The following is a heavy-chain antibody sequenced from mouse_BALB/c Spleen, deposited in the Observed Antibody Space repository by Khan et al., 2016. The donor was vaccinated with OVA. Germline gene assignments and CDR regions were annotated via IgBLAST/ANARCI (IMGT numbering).Heavy chain of an antibody. D-gene: IGHD1-2*01. CDR1: GYSITSGYG. CDR3: ARTARIKY. CDR2: ISYSGST. V-gene: IGHV3-1*02. Sequence: EVELVESGPGLVTPSQSLSLTCTVTGYSITSGYGWYWIRQFPGNKLEWMGYISYSGSTNYKPSLYRRISIHRNSSKNRFLLQLKSVTTEDTATYYCARTARIKYWGQGTTLTGSS. J-gene: IGHJ2*01.